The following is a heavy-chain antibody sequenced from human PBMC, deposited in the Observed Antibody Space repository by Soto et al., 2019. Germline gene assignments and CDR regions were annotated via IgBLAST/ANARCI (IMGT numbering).Heavy chain of an antibody. CDR3: ARDLDGSGSYYTNY. V-gene: IGHV1-18*01. J-gene: IGHJ4*02. CDR1: GYTFSSIG. Sequence: GASVKVSCKTSGYTFSSIGISWVRQAPGQGLEWMGWISPHKDDTYYAQRLQGRVTMTTDTSTSTAYMELRSLRSDDTAVYFCARDLDGSGSYYTNYWGPGTLVTVSS. CDR2: ISPHKDDT. D-gene: IGHD3-10*01.